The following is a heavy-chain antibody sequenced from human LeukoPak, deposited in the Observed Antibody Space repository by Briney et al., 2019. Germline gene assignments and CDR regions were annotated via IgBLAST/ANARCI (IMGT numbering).Heavy chain of an antibody. J-gene: IGHJ4*02. D-gene: IGHD2-2*02. V-gene: IGHV3-23*01. CDR1: GFTFTTYA. CDR2: ISGSAGST. Sequence: GGSLRLSCAASGFTFTTYAMSWVRQAPGKGLEWVSGISGSAGSTYYADSVKGRFTISSDNSKNTLYLQMNSLRAEDTAVYYCARDLHCSSTSCYTPYYFDYWGQGTLVTVSS. CDR3: ARDLHCSSTSCYTPYYFDY.